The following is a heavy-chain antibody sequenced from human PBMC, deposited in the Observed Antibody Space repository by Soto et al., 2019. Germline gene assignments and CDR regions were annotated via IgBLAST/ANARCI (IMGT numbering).Heavy chain of an antibody. CDR1: GYSFTSYW. Sequence: GESLTISCKGSGYSFTSYWIGWVRQMSGKGLEWMGIIYPGDSDTRYSPSFQGQVTISADKSISTAYLQWSSLKASDTAMYYCAIGYCSSTSCYRIRFDPWGQGTLVTVSS. J-gene: IGHJ5*02. D-gene: IGHD2-2*02. CDR2: IYPGDSDT. CDR3: AIGYCSSTSCYRIRFDP. V-gene: IGHV5-51*01.